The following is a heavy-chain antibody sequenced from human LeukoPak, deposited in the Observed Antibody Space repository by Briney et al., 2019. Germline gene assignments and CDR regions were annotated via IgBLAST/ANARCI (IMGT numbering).Heavy chain of an antibody. J-gene: IGHJ4*02. D-gene: IGHD6-19*01. V-gene: IGHV6-1*01. CDR1: GDSVSSNSAA. CDR3: ARDAGSGWSSFDY. CDR2: TYYRSKWYN. Sequence: SQTLSLTCAISGDSVSSNSAAWNWIRQSPPRGLEWLGRTYYRSKWYNDYAVSMKSRITINPDTSKDQFSLQPNSVTPEDTAVYYCARDAGSGWSSFDYWGQGTLVTVSS.